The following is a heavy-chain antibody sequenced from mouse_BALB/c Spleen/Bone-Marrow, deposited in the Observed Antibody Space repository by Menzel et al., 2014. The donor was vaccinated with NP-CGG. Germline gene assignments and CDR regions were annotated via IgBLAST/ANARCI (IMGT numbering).Heavy chain of an antibody. J-gene: IGHJ4*01. V-gene: IGHV1-69*02. D-gene: IGHD1-1*02. Sequence: LQESGAELVRPGASVKLSCKASGYTFTNYWINWVKQRPGQGLEWIGNIYPSDSYTNYNQKFKDKATLTVDKSSSTAYMHISSPTSEDASVYYCTRWYPYGMAYWGQGTPVTVS. CDR2: IYPSDSYT. CDR3: TRWYPYGMAY. CDR1: GYTFTNYW.